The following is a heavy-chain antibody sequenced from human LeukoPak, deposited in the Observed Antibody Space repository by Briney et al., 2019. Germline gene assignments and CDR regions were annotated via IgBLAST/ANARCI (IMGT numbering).Heavy chain of an antibody. CDR3: ARVSRGGITASWFDP. J-gene: IGHJ5*02. V-gene: IGHV3-49*03. CDR1: GFTFGDYG. D-gene: IGHD6-13*01. Sequence: GGSLRLSCEGSGFTFGDYGVDWFRQAPGKGLQWVTSIRSNTYGGSTEYVPSVKGRFTISRDDSNSIAYLQMNSLKAEDTAIYYCARVSRGGITASWFDPWGQGTLVTVSS. CDR2: IRSNTYGGST.